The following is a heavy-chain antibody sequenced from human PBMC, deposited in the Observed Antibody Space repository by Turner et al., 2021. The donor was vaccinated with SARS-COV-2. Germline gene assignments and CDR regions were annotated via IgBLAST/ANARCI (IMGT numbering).Heavy chain of an antibody. CDR1: GCSISSSNW. Sequence: VQLQESCPGLVKPSGTLSLTCDVSGCSISSSNWWSWLRPPPGKGLEGIGEIYQSESTNYNPDHKRRITISGDKSKNQFSLNLSSVAAADTAVYYCAKRYCRGGSCSNFDYWGQGTLVTVSS. V-gene: IGHV4-4*02. CDR2: IYQSEST. D-gene: IGHD2-15*01. J-gene: IGHJ4*02. CDR3: AKRYCRGGSCSNFDY.